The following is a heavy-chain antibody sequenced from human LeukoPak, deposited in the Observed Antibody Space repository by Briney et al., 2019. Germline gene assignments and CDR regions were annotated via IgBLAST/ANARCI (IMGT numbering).Heavy chain of an antibody. D-gene: IGHD3-16*02. CDR1: GCSFTAQY. Sequence: ASVKVSCKASGCSFTAQYMHWLRQAPGQGLEWMGWINPNNGDTKYAQSFLGRVIMTRDTSTTTAYMELSSLRSDDTAVYFCASYPRSVDTPPFDYWGQGTLVTVSS. CDR2: INPNNGDT. CDR3: ASYPRSVDTPPFDY. V-gene: IGHV1-2*02. J-gene: IGHJ4*02.